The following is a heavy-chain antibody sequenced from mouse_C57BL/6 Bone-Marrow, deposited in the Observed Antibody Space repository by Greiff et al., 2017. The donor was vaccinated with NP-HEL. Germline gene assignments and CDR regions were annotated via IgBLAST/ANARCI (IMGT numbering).Heavy chain of an antibody. D-gene: IGHD2-12*01. Sequence: EVKLMESGGGLVQPGESLKLSCESNEYEFPSHDMSWVRKTPEKRLELVAAINSDGGSTYYPDTMERRFIISRDNTKKTLYLQMSSLRSEDTALYYCARLRQGDYAMDYWGQGTSVTVSS. V-gene: IGHV5-2*01. CDR1: EYEFPSHD. J-gene: IGHJ4*01. CDR2: INSDGGST. CDR3: ARLRQGDYAMDY.